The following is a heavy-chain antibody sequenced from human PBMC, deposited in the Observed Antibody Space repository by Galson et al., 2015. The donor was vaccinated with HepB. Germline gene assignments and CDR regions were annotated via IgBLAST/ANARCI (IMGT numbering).Heavy chain of an antibody. V-gene: IGHV1-8*01. CDR2: MNPNSGNT. D-gene: IGHD3-22*01. CDR3: ATDLQGHYYGSSGPTGY. J-gene: IGHJ4*02. Sequence: SVKVSCKASGYTFTSYDINWVRQATGQGLEWMGWMNPNSGNTGYAQKFQGRVTMTRNTSISTAYMELSSLRSEDTAVYYCATDLQGHYYGSSGPTGYWGQGTLVTVSS. CDR1: GYTFTSYD.